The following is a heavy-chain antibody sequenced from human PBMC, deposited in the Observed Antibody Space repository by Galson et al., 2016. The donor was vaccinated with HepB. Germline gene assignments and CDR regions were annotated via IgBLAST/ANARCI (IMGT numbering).Heavy chain of an antibody. J-gene: IGHJ4*02. D-gene: IGHD1-26*01. Sequence: SLRLSCAASGFTFRSYTMNWVRQAPGRGLEWISSVSFSSTNIHFADSVKGRFTISRDNAKNSLFLQMNSLGAEDTAVYYCARLGPYHFDFWGQGTLVTVSS. CDR1: GFTFRSYT. V-gene: IGHV3-48*01. CDR3: ARLGPYHFDF. CDR2: VSFSSTNI.